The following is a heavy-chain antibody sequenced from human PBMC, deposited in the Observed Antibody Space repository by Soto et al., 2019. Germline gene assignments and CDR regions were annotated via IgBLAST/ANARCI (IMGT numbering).Heavy chain of an antibody. J-gene: IGHJ5*02. V-gene: IGHV3-53*01. Sequence: PGGSLRLSCAASGFTVSNNYMSWVRQAPGKGVEWVSVIYSGGSTYYADSVKGRFTISRDNSKNTLYLQMNSRRAEDTAVYYCARGGYSYGFNPWGQGTLVTVSS. CDR3: ARGGYSYGFNP. CDR1: GFTVSNNY. D-gene: IGHD5-18*01. CDR2: IYSGGST.